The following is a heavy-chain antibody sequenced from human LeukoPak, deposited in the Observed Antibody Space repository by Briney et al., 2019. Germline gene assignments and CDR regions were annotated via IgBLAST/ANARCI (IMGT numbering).Heavy chain of an antibody. V-gene: IGHV3-11*06. Sequence: PGGSLRLSCAASGFTFSDYYMSWIRQAPGKGLEWVSSISSSSSYIYYGDSVKGRFTISRDNAKTSLYLQMNSLRAEDTAVYYCARDLSGVTGYTYGRGIDYWGQGTLVTVSS. CDR1: GFTFSDYY. D-gene: IGHD5-18*01. CDR2: ISSSSSYI. J-gene: IGHJ4*02. CDR3: ARDLSGVTGYTYGRGIDY.